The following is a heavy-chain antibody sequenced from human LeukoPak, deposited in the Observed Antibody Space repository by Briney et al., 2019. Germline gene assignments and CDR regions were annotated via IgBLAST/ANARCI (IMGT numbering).Heavy chain of an antibody. D-gene: IGHD1-26*01. CDR3: ARGLWELLN. CDR2: MNPNSGNT. Sequence: AASVKVSCKASGYTFTSYVINWVRQASGKGLEWMGWMNPNSGNTGYAQKFQGRIIMTRDTSISTAYMELSSLRSEDTAVYYCARGLWELLNWGQGTLVTVSS. V-gene: IGHV1-8*01. CDR1: GYTFTSYV. J-gene: IGHJ4*02.